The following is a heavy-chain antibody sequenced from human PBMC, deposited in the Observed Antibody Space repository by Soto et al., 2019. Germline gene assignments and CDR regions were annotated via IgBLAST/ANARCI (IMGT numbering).Heavy chain of an antibody. D-gene: IGHD3-22*01. J-gene: IGHJ6*01. Sequence: YGPPLVNPTQTLTLTCTFSGFSLSTSGMCVSWIRQPPGKALEWLALIDWDDDKYYSTSLKTRLTISKDTSKNQVVLTMTNTDPLDTATYYCARIGSGFVRPVSRVYYGHYHYGRDAPGQGATVPVS. V-gene: IGHV2-70*01. CDR1: GFSLSTSGMC. CDR2: IDWDDDK. CDR3: ARIGSGFVRPVSRVYYGHYHYGRDA.